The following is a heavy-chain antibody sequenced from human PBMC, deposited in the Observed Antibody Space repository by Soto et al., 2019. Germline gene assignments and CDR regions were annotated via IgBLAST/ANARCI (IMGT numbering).Heavy chain of an antibody. CDR1: GFSFSSYW. J-gene: IGHJ6*02. V-gene: IGHV3-74*01. CDR2: INIDGSST. Sequence: EVQLVESGGGLVQPGGSLRLSCAASGFSFSSYWMHWVRQAPGKGLVWVSRINIDGSSTNYADSVQGRFTISRDNAKNTLYLQMNSLRAEDTAVYFCARWGYYDTSSYYPTPYGMDVWGQGTTVTVSS. CDR3: ARWGYYDTSSYYPTPYGMDV. D-gene: IGHD3-22*01.